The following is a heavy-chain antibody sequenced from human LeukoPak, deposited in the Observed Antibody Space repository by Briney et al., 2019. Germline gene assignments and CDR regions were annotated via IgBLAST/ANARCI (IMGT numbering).Heavy chain of an antibody. Sequence: GGSLRLPCAASGFILKNFGMYWVRQAPGKGLEWVAFIRYDGSRTYCTDSVKGRFTISRDNSNNTLYLQMNSLRPEDTAVYFCAKDRSWGMNSAEYWGQGTLVTVSS. CDR3: AKDRSWGMNSAEY. D-gene: IGHD7-27*01. CDR1: GFILKNFG. CDR2: IRYDGSRT. J-gene: IGHJ4*02. V-gene: IGHV3-30*02.